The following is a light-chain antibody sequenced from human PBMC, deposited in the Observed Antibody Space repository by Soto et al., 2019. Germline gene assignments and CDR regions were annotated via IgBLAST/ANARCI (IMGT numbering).Light chain of an antibody. CDR3: QTWDTGKAV. V-gene: IGLV4-69*01. Sequence: QPVLTQSPSASASLGASVKLTCTLSSGHRTYAIAWHQQQPGKGPRYLVKLNSDGSLSKGDGIPDRFSGSSSGAERYLTISSIQSEDEADYYCQTWDTGKAVFGGGTKVTVL. CDR1: SGHRTYA. CDR2: LNSDGSL. J-gene: IGLJ2*01.